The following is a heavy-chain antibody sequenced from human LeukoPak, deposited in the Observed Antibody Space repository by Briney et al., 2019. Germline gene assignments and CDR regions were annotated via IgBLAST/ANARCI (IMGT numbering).Heavy chain of an antibody. CDR2: IYYTGIT. V-gene: IGHV4-39*01. CDR3: ARRDGYNFITAFDI. J-gene: IGHJ3*02. Sequence: SETLSLTCAVSGGSISSRSYYWGWIRQPPGKGLEWIGSIYYTGITYYNPSLKSRVTISVDTSKNQFSLKLSSVTAADTAVYYCARRDGYNFITAFDIWGQGTMVTVSS. D-gene: IGHD5-24*01. CDR1: GGSISSRSYY.